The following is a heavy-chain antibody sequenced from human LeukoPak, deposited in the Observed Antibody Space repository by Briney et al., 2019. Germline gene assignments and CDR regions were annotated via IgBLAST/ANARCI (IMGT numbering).Heavy chain of an antibody. J-gene: IGHJ5*02. CDR1: GGSFRGYY. CDR2: INHSGST. D-gene: IGHD3/OR15-3a*01. CDR3: ARASPIGLNWFDP. V-gene: IGHV4-34*01. Sequence: SETLSLTXAVYGGSFRGYYWSWIRQPPGKGLEWIGEINHSGSTNYNPSLKSRVTISVDTSKNQFSLKLSSVTAADTAVYYCARASPIGLNWFDPWGQGTLVTVSS.